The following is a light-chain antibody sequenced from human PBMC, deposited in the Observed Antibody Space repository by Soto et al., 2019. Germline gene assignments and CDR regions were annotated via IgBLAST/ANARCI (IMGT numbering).Light chain of an antibody. Sequence: EIVLTQSPGTLSLSPGERATLSCRASQSVSSSYLAWYQXXXXXAPRLLIYGASSRATGIPXRXXXXXXXXXXXLXITRLEPEDFAVYYCQQYGSSTVPFGQGTRVEI. CDR2: GAS. J-gene: IGKJ1*01. CDR1: QSVSSSY. CDR3: QQYGSSTVP. V-gene: IGKV3-20*01.